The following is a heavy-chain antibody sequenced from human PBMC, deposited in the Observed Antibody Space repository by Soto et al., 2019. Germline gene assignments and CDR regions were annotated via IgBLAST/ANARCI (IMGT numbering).Heavy chain of an antibody. J-gene: IGHJ6*02. D-gene: IGHD3-22*01. CDR3: ARDLRHYYDSSGSSYYYYGMDV. CDR2: IYHSGST. V-gene: IGHV4-30-2*01. Sequence: PSETLSLTCAVSGGSISSGGYSWSWSRQPPGKGLGWIGYIYHSGSTYYNPSLKSRVTISVDGSKNQFSLKLSSVTAADTAVYYCARDLRHYYDSSGSSYYYYGMDVWGQGTTVTVSS. CDR1: GGSISSGGYS.